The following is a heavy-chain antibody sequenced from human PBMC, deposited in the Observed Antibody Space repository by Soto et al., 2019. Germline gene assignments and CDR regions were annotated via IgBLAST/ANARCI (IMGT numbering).Heavy chain of an antibody. Sequence: PSETLSLTCAVSGGSISSGGYSWSWIRQPPGKGLEWIGYIYHSGSTYYNPSLKSRVTISVDRSKNQFSLNLSSVTAADTAVYYCARRVNTVVRGVIIVMRNYYFDYWGQGTLVTVSS. CDR1: GGSISSGGYS. CDR3: ARRVNTVVRGVIIVMRNYYFDY. D-gene: IGHD3-10*01. V-gene: IGHV4-30-2*01. CDR2: IYHSGST. J-gene: IGHJ4*02.